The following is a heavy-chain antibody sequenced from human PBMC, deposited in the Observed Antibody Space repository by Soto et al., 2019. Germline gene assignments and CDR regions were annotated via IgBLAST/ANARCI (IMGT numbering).Heavy chain of an antibody. Sequence: SETLSLTCAVYGGSFSGYYWGWIRQPPGKGLEWIGSIYYSGSTYYNPSLKSRVTISVDTSKNQFSLKLSSVTAADTAVYYCARLGYDILTGHYTPTNWLDPWGQGTLVTVSS. CDR1: GGSFSGYY. CDR2: IYYSGST. J-gene: IGHJ5*02. D-gene: IGHD3-9*01. CDR3: ARLGYDILTGHYTPTNWLDP. V-gene: IGHV4-39*01.